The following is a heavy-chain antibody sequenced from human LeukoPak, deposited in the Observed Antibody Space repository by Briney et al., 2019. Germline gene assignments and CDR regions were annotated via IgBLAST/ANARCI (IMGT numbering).Heavy chain of an antibody. D-gene: IGHD2-15*01. J-gene: IGHJ5*02. Sequence: ASVKVSCKASGYTFTGYYMHWVRQAPGQRLEWMGWINAGNGNTKYSQKFQGRVTITRDTSASTAYMELSSLRSEDTAVYYCAGGSSYLYNWFDPWGQGTLVTVSS. CDR3: AGGSSYLYNWFDP. CDR2: INAGNGNT. V-gene: IGHV1-3*01. CDR1: GYTFTGYY.